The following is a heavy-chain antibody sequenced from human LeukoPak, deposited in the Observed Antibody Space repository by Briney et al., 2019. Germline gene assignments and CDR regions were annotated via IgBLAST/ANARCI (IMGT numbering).Heavy chain of an antibody. Sequence: ASVKVSCKASGYTFTSYDISWVRQATGQGLEWMGWMNPNSGNTGYAQKFPGRVTMTRNTSISTAYMELSSLRSEDAAVYYCARGAGTSYYYYYYMDVWGKGTTVTVSS. J-gene: IGHJ6*03. CDR2: MNPNSGNT. CDR1: GYTFTSYD. CDR3: ARGAGTSYYYYYYMDV. V-gene: IGHV1-8*01. D-gene: IGHD1-1*01.